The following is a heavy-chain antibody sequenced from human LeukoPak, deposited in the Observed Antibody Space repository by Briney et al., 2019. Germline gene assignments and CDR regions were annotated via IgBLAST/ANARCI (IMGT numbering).Heavy chain of an antibody. J-gene: IGHJ4*02. CDR1: GYTFTSYG. Sequence: ASVKVSCKASGYTFTSYGISWVRQAPGQGLEWMGWISAYNGNTNYAQKLQGRVTMATDTSTSTAYMELRSLRSDDTAVYYCATYRVRYYFDYWGQGTLVTVSS. D-gene: IGHD4-17*01. V-gene: IGHV1-18*01. CDR3: ATYRVRYYFDY. CDR2: ISAYNGNT.